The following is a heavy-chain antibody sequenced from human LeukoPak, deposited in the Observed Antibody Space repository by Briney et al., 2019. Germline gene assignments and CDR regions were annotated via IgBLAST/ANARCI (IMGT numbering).Heavy chain of an antibody. CDR3: AKDPAEVGWLQSDLDY. J-gene: IGHJ4*02. CDR2: ISGSGGST. Sequence: GGSLRLSCAASGFTVSSNYMSWVRQAPGKGLEWVSAISGSGGSTYYADSVKGRFTISRDNSKNTLYLQMNSLRAEDTAVYYCAKDPAEVGWLQSDLDYWGQGTLVTVPS. V-gene: IGHV3-23*01. CDR1: GFTVSSNY. D-gene: IGHD5-24*01.